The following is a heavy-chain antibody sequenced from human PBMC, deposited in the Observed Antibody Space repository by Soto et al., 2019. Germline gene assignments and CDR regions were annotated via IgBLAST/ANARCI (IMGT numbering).Heavy chain of an antibody. D-gene: IGHD6-19*01. V-gene: IGHV3-33*01. Sequence: PGGSLRLSCAASGFTFSSYGMHWVRQAPGKGLEWVAVIWYDGSNKYYADSVKGRFTISRDNSKNTLYLQMNSLRAEDTAVYYCARALKQWLVDYWGQGTLVTVSS. CDR3: ARALKQWLVDY. J-gene: IGHJ4*02. CDR2: IWYDGSNK. CDR1: GFTFSSYG.